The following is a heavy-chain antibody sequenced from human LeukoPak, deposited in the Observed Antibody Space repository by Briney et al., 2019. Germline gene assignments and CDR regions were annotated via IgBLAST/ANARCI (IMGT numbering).Heavy chain of an antibody. Sequence: GGSLRLSCAASGFTFSDYYMSWIRQAPGKGLEWVAFIRYDGSNKYYADSVKGRFTISRDNSKNTLYLQMNSLRAEDTAVYYCAKDLEEYSSSELDYWGQGTLVTVSS. CDR2: IRYDGSNK. V-gene: IGHV3-30*02. J-gene: IGHJ4*02. CDR3: AKDLEEYSSSELDY. D-gene: IGHD6-6*01. CDR1: GFTFSDYY.